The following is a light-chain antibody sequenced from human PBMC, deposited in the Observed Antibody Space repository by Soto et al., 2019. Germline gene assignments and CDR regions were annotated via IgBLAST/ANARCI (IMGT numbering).Light chain of an antibody. CDR2: EFT. Sequence: QSALTQPPSASGSPGQSVTISCTGTSSDVGGYNFVSWFQQHPGKAPKLMIYEFTKRPSGVPDRFSGSKSGNTASLTVSGLQAEDEADYYCSSYAGTNNGVFGGGTKLTVL. CDR3: SSYAGTNNGV. CDR1: SSDVGGYNF. J-gene: IGLJ3*02. V-gene: IGLV2-8*01.